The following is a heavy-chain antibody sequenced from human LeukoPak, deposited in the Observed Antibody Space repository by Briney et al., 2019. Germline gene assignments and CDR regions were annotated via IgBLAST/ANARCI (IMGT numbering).Heavy chain of an antibody. J-gene: IGHJ4*02. CDR2: IYYSGST. D-gene: IGHD3-22*01. Sequence: SETLSLTCTVSGGSISSYYWSWIRQPPGKGLECIGYIYYSGSTNYNPSLKSRVTISVDTSKNQFSLKLSSVTAADTAVYYCAIRTYFYDSSGYYFDYWGQGTLVTVSS. CDR1: GGSISSYY. CDR3: AIRTYFYDSSGYYFDY. V-gene: IGHV4-59*01.